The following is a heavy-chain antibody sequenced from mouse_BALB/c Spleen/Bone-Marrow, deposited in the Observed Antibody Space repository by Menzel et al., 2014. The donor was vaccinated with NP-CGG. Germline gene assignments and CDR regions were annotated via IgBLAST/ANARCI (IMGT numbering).Heavy chain of an antibody. D-gene: IGHD1-1*01. V-gene: IGHV1-4*01. CDR1: GYTFTTYT. J-gene: IGHJ1*01. CDR3: AKGLIYYDGRRDGYFDV. Sequence: QVQLQQSGAELARPGASVKMSCKPSGYTFTTYTMHWVKQRPGQGLEWIGYINPGSGYTNYNQKFKDKATLTADKSSSTSYMQLSSLTSEDSAVYYCAKGLIYYDGRRDGYFDVWGAGTTVTVPS. CDR2: INPGSGYT.